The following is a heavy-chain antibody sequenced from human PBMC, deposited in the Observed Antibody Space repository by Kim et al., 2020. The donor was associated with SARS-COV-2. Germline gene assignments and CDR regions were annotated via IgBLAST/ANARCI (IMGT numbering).Heavy chain of an antibody. CDR3: AKSGSWGPFDY. CDR1: GNIFSNDNNA. CDR2: INAGIDNT. D-gene: IGHD6-13*01. J-gene: IGHJ4*02. V-gene: IGHV1-3*01. Sequence: ASVKVSCKASGNIFSNDNNAIHWVRQAPGQRLEWMGWINAGIDNTKYSQKFQDRVTFTRDTAASTAYMEMSSLRSEDTAVYYCAKSGSWGPFDYWGQGTLVTVSS.